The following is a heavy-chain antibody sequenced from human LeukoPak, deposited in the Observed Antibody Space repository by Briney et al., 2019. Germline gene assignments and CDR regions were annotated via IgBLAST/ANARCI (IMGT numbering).Heavy chain of an antibody. J-gene: IGHJ5*02. Sequence: GESLRISCRGSGYSFTSYWISWVRQMPGKGLEWMGRIDPSDSYTNYSPSFQGHVTISADKSISTAYLQWSSLKASDTAMYYWAKQERGKTTTSLVGPWGQGTLGNGSS. D-gene: IGHD1-1*01. CDR3: AKQERGKTTTSLVGP. CDR1: GYSFTSYW. V-gene: IGHV5-10-1*01. CDR2: IDPSDSYT.